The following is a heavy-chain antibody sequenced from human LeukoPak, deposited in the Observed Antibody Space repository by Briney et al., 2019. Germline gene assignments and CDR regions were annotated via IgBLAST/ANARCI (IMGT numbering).Heavy chain of an antibody. CDR3: ARAETTVVTNDAFDI. V-gene: IGHV4-61*02. J-gene: IGHJ3*02. D-gene: IGHD4-23*01. Sequence: SETLSLTCTVSGGSVSSGSYYWSWIRQPAGQGLEWIGRIYTSGTTNYNPSLKSRVTMSVDTSKNQFSLKLSSVTAADTAVYYCARAETTVVTNDAFDIWGQGTMVTVSS. CDR2: IYTSGTT. CDR1: GGSVSSGSYY.